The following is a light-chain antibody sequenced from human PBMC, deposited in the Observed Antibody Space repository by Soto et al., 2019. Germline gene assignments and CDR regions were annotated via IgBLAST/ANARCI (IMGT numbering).Light chain of an antibody. Sequence: DIQMTQSPSSLYASVGDRVTITCQASQDISNYLNWYQQKPGKAPKLLIYDASNWETGVPSRFSRSVSGTDFNFTLRSLQPEDIATYYCQQYDNLPRTFGQGPKLEIK. CDR2: DAS. CDR3: QQYDNLPRT. CDR1: QDISNY. J-gene: IGKJ2*01. V-gene: IGKV1-33*01.